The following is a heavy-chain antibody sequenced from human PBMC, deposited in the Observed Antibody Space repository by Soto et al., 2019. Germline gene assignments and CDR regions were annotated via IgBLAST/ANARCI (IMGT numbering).Heavy chain of an antibody. J-gene: IGHJ3*02. Sequence: SETLSLTCTVSGGSISSYYWSWIRQPPGKGLEWIGYIYYSGSTNYNPSLKSRVTISVDTSKNQFSLKLSSVTAADTAVYYCARDKSNCGGDCYSAFDIWGQGTMVTVSS. CDR2: IYYSGST. V-gene: IGHV4-59*01. D-gene: IGHD2-21*02. CDR3: ARDKSNCGGDCYSAFDI. CDR1: GGSISSYY.